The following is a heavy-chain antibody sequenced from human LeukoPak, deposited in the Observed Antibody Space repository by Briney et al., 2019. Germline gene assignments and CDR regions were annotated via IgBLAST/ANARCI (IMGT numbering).Heavy chain of an antibody. J-gene: IGHJ5*02. Sequence: GGSLRLSCAPSGFTFSDYYMSWIRQAPGKGLEWVSYISSSGSTIYYADSVKGRFTISKDNAKNSLYLQMNSLRAEDTAVYYCARDPSSRPNIAAARFDPWGQGTLVTVSS. CDR1: GFTFSDYY. CDR2: ISSSGSTI. D-gene: IGHD6-13*01. V-gene: IGHV3-11*04. CDR3: ARDPSSRPNIAAARFDP.